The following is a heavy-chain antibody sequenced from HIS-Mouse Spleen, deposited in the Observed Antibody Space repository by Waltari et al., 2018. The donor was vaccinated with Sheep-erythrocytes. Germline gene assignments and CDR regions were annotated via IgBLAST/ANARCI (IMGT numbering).Heavy chain of an antibody. V-gene: IGHV3-21*01. D-gene: IGHD1-26*01. CDR2: ISSSSSYI. Sequence: EVQLVESGGGLVKPGGSLRLSCAASGFTFSSYSMNWVHQAPGKGLEWVSSISSSSSYIYYADSVKGRFTISRDNAKNSLYLQMNSLRAEDTAVYYCARVASGATFDYWGQGTLVTVSS. CDR3: ARVASGATFDY. CDR1: GFTFSSYS. J-gene: IGHJ4*02.